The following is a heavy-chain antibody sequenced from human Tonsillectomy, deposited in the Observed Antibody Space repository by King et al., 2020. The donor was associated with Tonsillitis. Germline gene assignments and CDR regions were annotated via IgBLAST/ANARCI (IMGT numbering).Heavy chain of an antibody. CDR1: GFTFSSYE. Sequence: VQLVESGGDLVQPGGSLRLSCAASGFTFSSYEMNWVRQAPEKGLEWVSYISSSGSTIYYVDSVKGRFTISRDNAENSLYLQMNSLRAEDTAVYYCARGTHTRIAAIGTEWWFDPWGQGTLVTVSS. J-gene: IGHJ5*02. D-gene: IGHD6-13*01. CDR3: ARGTHTRIAAIGTEWWFDP. CDR2: ISSSGSTI. V-gene: IGHV3-48*03.